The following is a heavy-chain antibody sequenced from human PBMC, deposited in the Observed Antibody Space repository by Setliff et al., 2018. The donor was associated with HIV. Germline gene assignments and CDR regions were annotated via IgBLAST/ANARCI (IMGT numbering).Heavy chain of an antibody. V-gene: IGHV4-39*01. CDR1: GGSITSSNYY. D-gene: IGHD3-3*01. J-gene: IGHJ2*01. CDR3: ARHPGFWSGLWYFDL. CDR2: IYYSGST. Sequence: SETLSLTCTVSGGSITSSNYYWGRIRQTPGKGLEWIGTIYYSGSTYYNPSLRSRVTISVDTSKNQFSLKLSSVTAADTAIYYCARHPGFWSGLWYFDLWGRGTLGTVSS.